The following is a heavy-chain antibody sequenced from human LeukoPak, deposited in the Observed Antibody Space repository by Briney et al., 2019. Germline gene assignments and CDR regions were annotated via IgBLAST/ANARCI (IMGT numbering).Heavy chain of an antibody. CDR2: ISYDGSNK. CDR1: GFTFSSYG. CDR3: ARDRNYFEALHRSY. D-gene: IGHD3-10*01. V-gene: IGHV3-30*03. J-gene: IGHJ4*02. Sequence: GRSLRLSCAASGFTFSSYGMHWVRQAPGKGLEWVAVISYDGSNKYYADSVKGRFTISRDNSKNTLYLQMNSLRAEDTAVYYCARDRNYFEALHRSYWGQGTLVTVSS.